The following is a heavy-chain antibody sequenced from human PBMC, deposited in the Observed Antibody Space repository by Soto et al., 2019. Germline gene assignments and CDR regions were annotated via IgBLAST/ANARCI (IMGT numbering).Heavy chain of an antibody. V-gene: IGHV3-33*01. CDR3: ARDQYSSSSSGYFDL. Sequence: QVQLVESGGGVVQPGRSLRLSCAASGFTFSSYGMHWVRQAPGKGLEWVAVIWYDGSNKYYADSVKGRFTISRDNSKNTLYLQMNSLRAEDTGVYYCARDQYSSSSSGYFDLWGRGTLVTVSS. CDR2: IWYDGSNK. D-gene: IGHD6-6*01. CDR1: GFTFSSYG. J-gene: IGHJ2*01.